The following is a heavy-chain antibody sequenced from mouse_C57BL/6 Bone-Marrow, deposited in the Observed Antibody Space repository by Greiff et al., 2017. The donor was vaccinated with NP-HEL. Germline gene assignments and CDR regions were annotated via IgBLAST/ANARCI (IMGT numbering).Heavy chain of an antibody. D-gene: IGHD2-4*01. CDR3: TTWDDSLDY. V-gene: IGHV14-4*01. J-gene: IGHJ2*01. CDR2: IDPENGDT. Sequence: EVKLVESGAELVRPGASVQLSCTASGFNIKDDYMHWVKQRPEQGLEWIGWIDPENGDTEYASKFQGKATITADTSSNTAYLQLSSLTSEDTAVYYCTTWDDSLDYWGQGTTLTVSS. CDR1: GFNIKDDY.